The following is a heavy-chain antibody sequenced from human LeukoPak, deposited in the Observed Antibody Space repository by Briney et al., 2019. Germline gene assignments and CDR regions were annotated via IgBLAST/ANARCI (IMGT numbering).Heavy chain of an antibody. J-gene: IGHJ6*02. D-gene: IGHD3-3*01. CDR3: ARVHYDFWSGYLNYYYGMDV. Sequence: SETLSLTCTVSGGSISSGGYYWSWIRQHPGKGLEWIGYIYYSGSTNYNPSLQSRVIISLDTSKNQFSLKLSSVTAADTAVYYCARVHYDFWSGYLNYYYGMDVWGQGTTVTVSS. V-gene: IGHV4-61*08. CDR1: GGSISSGGYY. CDR2: IYYSGST.